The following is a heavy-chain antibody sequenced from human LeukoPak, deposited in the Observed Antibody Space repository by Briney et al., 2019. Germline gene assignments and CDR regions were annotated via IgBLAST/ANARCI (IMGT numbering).Heavy chain of an antibody. Sequence: GGSLRLSCAASGFTFTSYAMSWVRQAPGKGLEWVSAISGSGGSTYYADSVKGRFTISRDNSKNTLYLQMNSLRAEDTAVYYCAKKDTAILYGMDVWGQGTTVTVSS. D-gene: IGHD5-18*01. CDR1: GFTFTSYA. J-gene: IGHJ6*02. CDR3: AKKDTAILYGMDV. CDR2: ISGSGGST. V-gene: IGHV3-23*01.